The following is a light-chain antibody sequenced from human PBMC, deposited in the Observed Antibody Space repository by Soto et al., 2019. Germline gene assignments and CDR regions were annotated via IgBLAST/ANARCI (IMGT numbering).Light chain of an antibody. CDR3: SSYTSDTSYV. V-gene: IGLV2-14*01. CDR2: AVS. J-gene: IGLJ1*01. CDR1: RSEVGLSDY. Sequence: QCVLTQAACVSWSPGQSITISWTGTRSEVGLSDYVSWYQQHHGKAPQIMVSAVSNRTSGVSSRFSASNSGNTASLFISGLQAGDMAQYYFSSYTSDTSYVFRSATKVTVL.